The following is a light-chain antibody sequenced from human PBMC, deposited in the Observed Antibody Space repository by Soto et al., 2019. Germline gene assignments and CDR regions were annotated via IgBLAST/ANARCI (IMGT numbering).Light chain of an antibody. CDR2: GAS. V-gene: IGKV3-20*01. Sequence: EIVLTQSPGTLSLSPGERATLSCRASQSLSSGSLAWYQQKPGQAPRLLIYGASSRATGIPDRFSGSGSGTDFTLIISRLEPEDFAVYYCQHYGSSPYTFCQGTKLEIK. J-gene: IGKJ2*01. CDR3: QHYGSSPYT. CDR1: QSLSSGS.